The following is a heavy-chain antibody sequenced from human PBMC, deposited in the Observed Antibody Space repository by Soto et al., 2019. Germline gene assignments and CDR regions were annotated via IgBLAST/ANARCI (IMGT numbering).Heavy chain of an antibody. D-gene: IGHD2-2*01. CDR3: ARDRGPYIVVVPAALAPDY. CDR2: ISAYNGNT. V-gene: IGHV1-18*01. J-gene: IGHJ4*02. CDR1: GYTFTSYG. Sequence: ASVKVSCKASGYTFTSYGISWVRQAPGQGLEWMGWISAYNGNTNYAQKLQGRVTMTTDTSTSTAYMELRSLRSDDTAVYYCARDRGPYIVVVPAALAPDYWGQGPLVTVSS.